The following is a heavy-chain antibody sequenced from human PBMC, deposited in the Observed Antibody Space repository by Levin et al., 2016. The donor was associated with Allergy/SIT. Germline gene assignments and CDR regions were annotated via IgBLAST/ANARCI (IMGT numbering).Heavy chain of an antibody. Sequence: ASVKVSCKASGYTFTSYGISWVRQAPGQGLEWMGWISAYNGNTNYAQKLQGRVTMTTDTSTSTAYMELRSLRSEDTAVYYCARDIHLYQLLRFGFDIWGQGTMVTVSS. V-gene: IGHV1-18*01. CDR1: GYTFTSYG. D-gene: IGHD2-2*01. CDR2: ISAYNGNT. J-gene: IGHJ3*02. CDR3: ARDIHLYQLLRFGFDI.